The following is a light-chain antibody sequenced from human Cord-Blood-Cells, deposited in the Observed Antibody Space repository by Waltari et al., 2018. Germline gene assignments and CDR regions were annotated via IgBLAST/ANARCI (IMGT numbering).Light chain of an antibody. Sequence: EIVLTQSPATLSLSPGERATLSCRASQSVSSYLAWYQQKPGQAPRLLIYDASTRATGIPARFSGSWSGTEFTLTISSLQSEDFAVYYCQQYNNWPPWTFGQGTKVEIK. CDR3: QQYNNWPPWT. CDR2: DAS. CDR1: QSVSSY. V-gene: IGKV3-15*01. J-gene: IGKJ1*01.